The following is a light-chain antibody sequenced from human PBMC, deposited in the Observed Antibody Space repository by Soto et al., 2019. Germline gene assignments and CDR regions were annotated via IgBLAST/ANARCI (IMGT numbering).Light chain of an antibody. J-gene: IGLJ3*02. V-gene: IGLV1-40*01. Sequence: QSVLTQPPSVSGAPGQRVTISCTGSSSNIGAGYDVHWYQQLPGTAPKLLIYGNNNRPSGVPDRFSGSKSGTSASLAITGLQAEDEADDYCQSYDRSLSNSGVFGGGTKLTVL. CDR1: SSNIGAGYD. CDR3: QSYDRSLSNSGV. CDR2: GNN.